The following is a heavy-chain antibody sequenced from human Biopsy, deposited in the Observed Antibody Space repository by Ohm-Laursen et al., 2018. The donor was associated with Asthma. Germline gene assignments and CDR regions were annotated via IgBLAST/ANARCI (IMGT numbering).Heavy chain of an antibody. J-gene: IGHJ4*02. D-gene: IGHD6-13*01. V-gene: IGHV3-11*01. CDR3: ARGYSTSWYFGY. Sequence: SLRLSCSASGFPFRDYYMTWIRQAPGKGLEWVAYISSRGSNIFYADSVRGRFTISRDNAKKSLFLEMNSLTVEDTAVYFCARGYSTSWYFGYWGQGTLVTASS. CDR2: ISSRGSNI. CDR1: GFPFRDYY.